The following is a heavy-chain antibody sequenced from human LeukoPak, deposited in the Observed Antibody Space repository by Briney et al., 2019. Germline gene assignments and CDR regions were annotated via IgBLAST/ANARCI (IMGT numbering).Heavy chain of an antibody. J-gene: IGHJ5*02. D-gene: IGHD2-8*01. CDR3: ARQDIVLMVYAPGGFDP. CDR2: IYHSGST. CDR1: GYSNSSGYY. Sequence: PSETLSLTCAVSGYSNSSGYYWGRIRQPPGKGLEWIGSIYHSGSTFYNPSLKSRVAISVDTSKNQFSLKLNSVTAADTAMYYCARQDIVLMVYAPGGFDPWGQGALVTVSS. V-gene: IGHV4-38-2*01.